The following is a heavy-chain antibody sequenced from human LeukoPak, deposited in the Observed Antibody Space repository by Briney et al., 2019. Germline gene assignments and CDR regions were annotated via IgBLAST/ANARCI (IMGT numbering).Heavy chain of an antibody. CDR3: ARDSSSFIEAFDI. V-gene: IGHV4-61*08. J-gene: IGHJ3*02. CDR2: IYHSGST. CDR1: GGSISSGGYY. Sequence: SETLSLTCTVSGGSISSGGYYWSWIRQPPGKGLEWIGYIYHSGSTNYNPSLKSRVTISVDTSKNQFSLKLSSVTAADTAVYYCARDSSSFIEAFDIWGQGTMVTVSS. D-gene: IGHD6-13*01.